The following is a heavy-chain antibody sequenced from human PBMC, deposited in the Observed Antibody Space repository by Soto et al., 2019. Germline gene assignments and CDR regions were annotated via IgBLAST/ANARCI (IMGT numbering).Heavy chain of an antibody. CDR1: GYTFTSYG. V-gene: IGHV1-18*01. Sequence: ASVKVSCKASGYTFTSYGISWVRQAPGQGLEWMGWISAYNGNTNYAQKLQGRVTMTTDTSTSTAYMELRSLRSDDTAVYYCAREQWLVGDYYYGMDVWGQGTTVTV. D-gene: IGHD6-19*01. J-gene: IGHJ6*02. CDR3: AREQWLVGDYYYGMDV. CDR2: ISAYNGNT.